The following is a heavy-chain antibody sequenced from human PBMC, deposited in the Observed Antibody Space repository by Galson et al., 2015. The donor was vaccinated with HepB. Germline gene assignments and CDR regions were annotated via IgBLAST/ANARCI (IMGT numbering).Heavy chain of an antibody. CDR3: AKECWNYCYGMDV. CDR1: GFTFSSYA. D-gene: IGHD1-1*01. V-gene: IGHV3-23*01. Sequence: SLRLSCAASGFTFSSYAMSWVRQAPGKGLEWVSAISGSGGSSYYADSVKGRFTISRDNSKNTLYLQMNSLRAEDTAVYYCAKECWNYCYGMDVWGQGTTVTVSS. CDR2: ISGSGGSS. J-gene: IGHJ6*02.